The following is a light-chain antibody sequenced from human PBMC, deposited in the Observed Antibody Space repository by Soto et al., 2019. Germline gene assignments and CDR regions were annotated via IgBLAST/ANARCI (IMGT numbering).Light chain of an antibody. V-gene: IGKV3-15*01. J-gene: IGKJ4*02. CDR3: KEYSVWPLT. Sequence: EIVMTQSPATLSVSPGERATLSCRASQSVSSNLAWYQQKPGQTPKLLIYVASTRATGIPARFSGSGSGTEVTLSISSLQAEDVAVYYCKEYSVWPLTFGGGTKVEFK. CDR2: VAS. CDR1: QSVSSN.